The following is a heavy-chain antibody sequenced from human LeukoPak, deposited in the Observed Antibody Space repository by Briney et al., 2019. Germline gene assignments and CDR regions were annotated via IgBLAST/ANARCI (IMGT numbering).Heavy chain of an antibody. CDR3: ARLLLGYGYYFDY. CDR1: GCSFSSYW. V-gene: IGHV5-51*01. Sequence: PGESLKISCKGSGCSFSSYWIGWLRQLPGTGLEWMGIIYPGDSDTRYSPSFQGQVTISADKSISTAYLQWSSLKASDTAMYYCARLLLGYGYYFDYWGQGTLVTVSS. D-gene: IGHD5-18*01. CDR2: IYPGDSDT. J-gene: IGHJ4*02.